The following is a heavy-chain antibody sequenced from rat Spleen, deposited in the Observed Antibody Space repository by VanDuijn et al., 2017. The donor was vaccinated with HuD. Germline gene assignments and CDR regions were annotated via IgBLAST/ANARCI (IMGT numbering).Heavy chain of an antibody. CDR3: ARSLSYAHYFWYFNF. CDR2: INNAGST. J-gene: IGHJ1*01. D-gene: IGHD1-12*01. CDR1: GYSITSNY. Sequence: EVQLQESGPGLVKPSQSLSLTCFVTGYSITSNYWGWIRNFPGNKLEWMGYINNAGSTNYNPSLKSRISITRDTSKNQFFLQVNSVTTEDTATYYCARSLSYAHYFWYFNFWGPGTMVTVSS. V-gene: IGHV3-3*01.